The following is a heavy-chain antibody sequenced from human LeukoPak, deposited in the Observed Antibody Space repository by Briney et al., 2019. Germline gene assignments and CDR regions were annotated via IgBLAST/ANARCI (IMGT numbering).Heavy chain of an antibody. Sequence: SETLSLTCAVYGGSFSGYYWSWIRQPPGKGLEWIGEINHSGSTNYNPSLKSRVTISVDTSKNQFSLKLSSVTAADTAVYYCARSGGRPLLRYFDWLPGPNWFDPWGQGTLVTVSS. CDR1: GGSFSGYY. V-gene: IGHV4-34*01. CDR3: ARSGGRPLLRYFDWLPGPNWFDP. CDR2: INHSGST. D-gene: IGHD3-9*01. J-gene: IGHJ5*02.